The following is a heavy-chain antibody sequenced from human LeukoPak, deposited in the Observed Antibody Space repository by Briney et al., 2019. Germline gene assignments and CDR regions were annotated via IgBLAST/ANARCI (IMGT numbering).Heavy chain of an antibody. V-gene: IGHV3-30-3*01. CDR3: ARVKGGIAAAGNYFDY. D-gene: IGHD6-13*01. Sequence: GGSLRLSCAASGFAFSTYAMHWVRQGPGKGLEWVALVSYDGGSKYYADSVKGRITISRDNSKNTLHLQMNSLRSEDTGVYYCARVKGGIAAAGNYFDYWGQGTLVTASS. CDR1: GFAFSTYA. J-gene: IGHJ4*02. CDR2: VSYDGGSK.